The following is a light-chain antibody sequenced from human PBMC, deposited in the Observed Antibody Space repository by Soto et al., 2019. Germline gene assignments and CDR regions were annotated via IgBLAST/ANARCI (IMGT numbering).Light chain of an antibody. CDR3: QQYGSSGT. V-gene: IGKV3-20*01. CDR1: QSVSSY. J-gene: IGKJ1*01. CDR2: DAS. Sequence: EIVLTQSPATLSLSPGERATLSCRASQSVSSYLAWYQQKPGQAPRLLIYDASNRATGIPDRFSGSGSGTDFTLAISRLEPEEFAVYYCQQYGSSGTFGQGTKVDIK.